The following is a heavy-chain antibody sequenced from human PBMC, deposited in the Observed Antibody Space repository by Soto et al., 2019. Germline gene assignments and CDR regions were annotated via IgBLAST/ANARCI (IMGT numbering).Heavy chain of an antibody. Sequence: GWSLRRSCAPSGFTVSDFAMIWIRQAPGRGLEWVSGLSGSGDRTYYADSVTGQLIISRDNSKNPLYLQMDRLSAGATALYYGAKGSRWLQLGQLGSWVRGSHGAVSS. D-gene: IGHD5-18*01. J-gene: IGHJ4*02. CDR2: LSGSGDRT. CDR1: GFTVSDFA. CDR3: AKGSRWLQLGQLGS. V-gene: IGHV3-23*01.